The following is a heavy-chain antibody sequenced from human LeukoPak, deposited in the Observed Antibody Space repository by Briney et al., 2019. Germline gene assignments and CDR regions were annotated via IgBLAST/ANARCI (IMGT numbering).Heavy chain of an antibody. CDR1: GFTFSGSA. CDR3: TSPVVVAATPISYYYGMDV. CDR2: IRSKANSYAT. V-gene: IGHV3-73*01. Sequence: GGSLRLSCAASGFTFSGSAMHWVRQASGKGLEWVGRIRSKANSYATAYAASVKGRFTISRDDSKNTAYLQMNSLKTEDTAVYYCTSPVVVAATPISYYYGMDVWGQGTTVTVSS. D-gene: IGHD2-15*01. J-gene: IGHJ6*02.